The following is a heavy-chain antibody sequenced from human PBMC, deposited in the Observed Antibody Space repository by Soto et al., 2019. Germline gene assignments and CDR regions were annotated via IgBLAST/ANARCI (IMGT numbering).Heavy chain of an antibody. CDR3: ARGGGSTFNWFDP. V-gene: IGHV4-39*01. J-gene: IGHJ5*02. D-gene: IGHD2-15*01. Sequence: QLQLQESGPGLVKPSETLSLTCNVSGGSISSFNYFWGCIRQPPGKGLEWIGSLYYSGNTYYNPSLQSRVTIAVDTSKKQCTLTLRSVTAADTAVYYCARGGGSTFNWFDPWGQGTLVTVST. CDR2: LYYSGNT. CDR1: GGSISSFNYF.